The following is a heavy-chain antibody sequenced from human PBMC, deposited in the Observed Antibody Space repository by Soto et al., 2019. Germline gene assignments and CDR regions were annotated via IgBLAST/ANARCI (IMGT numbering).Heavy chain of an antibody. V-gene: IGHV3-74*01. Sequence: EVQLVESGGDLVQRGGSLRLSCAASGFPFSSYWMHWVRHTPGKGLDWVARISGDGVTTYYADSVTGRFTVSRDNAKNTLSLQVSGLRSEYTAVYYCDREYYGLLTGYYTDYWGQGTLVSVSS. CDR1: GFPFSSYW. D-gene: IGHD3-9*01. CDR2: ISGDGVTT. J-gene: IGHJ4*02. CDR3: DREYYGLLTGYYTDY.